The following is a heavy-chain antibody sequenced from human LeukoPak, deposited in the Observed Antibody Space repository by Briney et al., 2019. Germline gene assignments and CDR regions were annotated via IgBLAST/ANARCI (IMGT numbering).Heavy chain of an antibody. D-gene: IGHD1-1*01. CDR1: GYSFINYG. CDR2: ISPILGIA. V-gene: IGHV1-69*04. CDR3: ARTTGTPDGNWFDP. J-gene: IGHJ5*02. Sequence: SVKVSCKASGYSFINYGITWVREAPGQGLEWMGRISPILGIANYAQKVQGRLTLTADKSTSTTYMELSSLNSEDTAVYYCARTTGTPDGNWFDPWGQGTLVTVSS.